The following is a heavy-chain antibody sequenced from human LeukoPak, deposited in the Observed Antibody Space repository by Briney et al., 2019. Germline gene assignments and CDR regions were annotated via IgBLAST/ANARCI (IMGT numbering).Heavy chain of an antibody. CDR2: ISGGGSST. V-gene: IGHV3-23*01. J-gene: IGHJ4*02. CDR3: AKDQTVYGSGSYLDF. D-gene: IGHD3-10*01. Sequence: GGSLRLSCAASGFTFSNYAMRGVRQARGRGRVWVSHISGGGSSTHYADSVKGRFTIARDNSKNTLYLQMNRMRAEDTAVYYCAKDQTVYGSGSYLDFWGQGTLVTVSS. CDR1: GFTFSNYA.